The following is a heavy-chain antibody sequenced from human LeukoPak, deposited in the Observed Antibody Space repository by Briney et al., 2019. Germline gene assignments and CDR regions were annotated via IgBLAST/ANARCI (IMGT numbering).Heavy chain of an antibody. D-gene: IGHD6-13*01. CDR3: ARIRTGYSSSHYFDY. CDR1: GGSISSGGYS. CDR2: IYHSGST. J-gene: IGHJ4*02. Sequence: SETLSLTCAVSGGSISSGGYSWSWIRQPPGKGLEWIGYIYHSGSTYYNPSLKSRVTISVDRSKNQFSLKLSSVTAADTAVYYCARIRTGYSSSHYFDYWGQGTLVTVSS. V-gene: IGHV4-30-2*01.